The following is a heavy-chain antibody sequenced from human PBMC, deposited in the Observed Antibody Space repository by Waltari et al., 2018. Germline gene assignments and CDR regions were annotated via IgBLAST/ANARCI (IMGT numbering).Heavy chain of an antibody. Sequence: QVQLVQSGAEVKKPGASVKVSCKASGYTFTSYFMHWVRQAPGQGLEWMGIIKPRCGSTSDGTKFQGRSTLTWDTSTSTVFMELSSLRSEDTAVYYWARETSKWLVDPWGQGTLVTVSS. V-gene: IGHV1-46*01. J-gene: IGHJ5*02. CDR1: GYTFTSYF. CDR3: ARETSKWLVDP. D-gene: IGHD5-12*01. CDR2: IKPRCGST.